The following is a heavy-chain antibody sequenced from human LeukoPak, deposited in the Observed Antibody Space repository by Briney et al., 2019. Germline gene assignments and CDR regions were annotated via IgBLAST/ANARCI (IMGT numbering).Heavy chain of an antibody. CDR3: ARPANLYYSADAFAL. D-gene: IGHD2/OR15-2a*01. CDR1: GYSFTDYS. CDR2: IGGYSGHT. J-gene: IGHJ3*01. Sequence: ASVKVSCTASGYSFTDYSINWVRLAPGQGLGWIGWIGGYSGHTQYAEKFQGRVIMATNTSTRTAYMELTNLRSDDTAVYYCARPANLYYSADAFALWGQGTLVTVSS. V-gene: IGHV1-18*01.